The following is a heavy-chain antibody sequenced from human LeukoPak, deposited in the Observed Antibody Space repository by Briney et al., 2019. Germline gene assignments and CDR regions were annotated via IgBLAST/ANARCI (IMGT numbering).Heavy chain of an antibody. Sequence: GASVKVSCKASGYTFTGYYMHWVRQAPGQGLEWMGWINPNSGGTNYAQKFQGRVTMTRSTSISTAYMELSSLTSEDTAVYYCARGPDYSNYPYYYYAMDVWGQGTTVTVSS. CDR2: INPNSGGT. D-gene: IGHD4-11*01. V-gene: IGHV1-2*02. CDR3: ARGPDYSNYPYYYYAMDV. J-gene: IGHJ6*02. CDR1: GYTFTGYY.